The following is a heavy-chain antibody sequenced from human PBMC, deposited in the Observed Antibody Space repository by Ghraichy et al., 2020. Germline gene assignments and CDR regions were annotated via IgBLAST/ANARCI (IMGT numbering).Heavy chain of an antibody. CDR3: ARDLGARIAAAASDY. V-gene: IGHV3-21*06. Sequence: WGSLRLSCAASGFSFSNYDMNWVRQAPGKGLEWVSSISTRGNYIYYADSVRGRFTISRDNPKNSLYLQMNSLRVEDTAVYYCARDLGARIAAAASDYWGQGTLVAVSS. CDR2: ISTRGNYI. D-gene: IGHD6-13*01. CDR1: GFSFSNYD. J-gene: IGHJ4*02.